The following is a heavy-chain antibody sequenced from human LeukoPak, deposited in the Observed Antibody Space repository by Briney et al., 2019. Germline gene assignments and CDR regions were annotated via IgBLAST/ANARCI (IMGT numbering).Heavy chain of an antibody. D-gene: IGHD3-22*01. Sequence: SETLSLTCAVYGGSFSGYYWSWIRQPPAKGLEWIGEINHSGSTNYNPSLKSRVTISVDTSKNQFSLKLNSVTAADTAVYYCARGPYYDSGMDWGQGTLVTVSS. CDR2: INHSGST. J-gene: IGHJ4*02. CDR3: ARGPYYDSGMD. CDR1: GGSFSGYY. V-gene: IGHV4-34*01.